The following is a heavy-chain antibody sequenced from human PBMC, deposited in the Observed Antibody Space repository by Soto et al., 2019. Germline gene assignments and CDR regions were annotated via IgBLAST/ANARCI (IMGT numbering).Heavy chain of an antibody. D-gene: IGHD6-13*01. V-gene: IGHV4-31*03. Sequence: PSETLSLTCTVSGGSISSGGYYWSWILQHPGKGLEWIGYINYSGSTYYDPSLKSRLTISVDTSKNQFSLKLSSVTVADTAVYYCARGGKDSSSWYYYYYYMDVWGKGTTVTVSS. CDR2: INYSGST. CDR1: GGSISSGGYY. J-gene: IGHJ6*03. CDR3: ARGGKDSSSWYYYYYYMDV.